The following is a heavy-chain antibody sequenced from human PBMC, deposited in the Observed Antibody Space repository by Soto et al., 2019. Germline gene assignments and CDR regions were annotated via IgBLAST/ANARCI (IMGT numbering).Heavy chain of an antibody. D-gene: IGHD6-13*01. Sequence: QVQLVESGGGVVQPGRSLRLSCAASGFTFNNYGMHWVRQAPGKGLEWVATISNDGSDKYYADSVKGRLTISRDNSKNTVYLQMHSLRAEETAVYYCPKDQGIAASHGIDWGQGTMVTVSS. CDR2: ISNDGSDK. CDR3: PKDQGIAASHGID. CDR1: GFTFNNYG. J-gene: IGHJ3*01. V-gene: IGHV3-30*18.